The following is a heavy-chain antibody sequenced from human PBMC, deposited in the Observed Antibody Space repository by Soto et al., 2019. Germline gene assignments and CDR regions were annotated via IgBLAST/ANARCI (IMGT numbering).Heavy chain of an antibody. Sequence: QVQLVESGGGVVQPGRSLRLSCAASGFTFSSYGMHWVRQAPGKGLEWVAVISYDGSNKYYADSVKGRFTISRDNSKKTLYLQMNSLRAEDTAVYYCAKPRDQLGGDPVVLDYWGQGTLVTVSS. CDR2: ISYDGSNK. J-gene: IGHJ4*02. CDR3: AKPRDQLGGDPVVLDY. CDR1: GFTFSSYG. V-gene: IGHV3-30*18. D-gene: IGHD3-16*01.